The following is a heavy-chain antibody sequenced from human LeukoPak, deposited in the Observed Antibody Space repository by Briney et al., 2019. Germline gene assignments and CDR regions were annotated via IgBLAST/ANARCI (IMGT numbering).Heavy chain of an antibody. CDR1: GGSISTYY. J-gene: IGHJ4*02. Sequence: SETLSLTCTVSGGSISTYYWSWIRQPPGKGLEWIGYIYYSGSTNYNPSLKSRVTISLDTSKNQFSLKLNSVTAADTAMYYCARSFSPNYYDLMDYWGQGTLVTVSS. CDR2: IYYSGST. D-gene: IGHD3-22*01. V-gene: IGHV4-59*01. CDR3: ARSFSPNYYDLMDY.